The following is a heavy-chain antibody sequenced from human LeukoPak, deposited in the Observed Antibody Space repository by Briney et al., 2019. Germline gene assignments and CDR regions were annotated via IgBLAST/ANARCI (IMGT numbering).Heavy chain of an antibody. V-gene: IGHV3-74*01. CDR2: INTDGRTT. D-gene: IGHD1-26*01. Sequence: GGSLRLSCAASGLTFRSYCMHWLRQGPGKGLVCVSRINTDGRTTNYADSVKGRFTIYRDNAQTTLYLQMNSLRAEETAVYYCARDRQQWDITVFDYWAQGALVTAYS. J-gene: IGHJ4*02. CDR3: ARDRQQWDITVFDY. CDR1: GLTFRSYC.